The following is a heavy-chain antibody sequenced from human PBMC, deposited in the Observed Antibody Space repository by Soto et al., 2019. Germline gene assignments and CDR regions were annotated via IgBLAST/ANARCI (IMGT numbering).Heavy chain of an antibody. V-gene: IGHV3-11*01. Sequence: QVQLVESGRGLVKPGGSLRLSCAASGFTFSDYYMSWIRQAPGKGLECISYISTSGSTIYYADSVKGRFTISRDNAKNSLYLQMNSLRAEDTAVYYCARDTPVSGYYYYYGMDVWGQGTTVTVSS. J-gene: IGHJ6*02. CDR2: ISTSGSTI. CDR1: GFTFSDYY. CDR3: ARDTPVSGYYYYYGMDV.